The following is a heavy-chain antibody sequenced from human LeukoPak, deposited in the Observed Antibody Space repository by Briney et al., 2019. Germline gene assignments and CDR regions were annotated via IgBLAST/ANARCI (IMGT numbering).Heavy chain of an antibody. CDR2: ISAYNGNT. V-gene: IGHV1-18*01. CDR1: GHTFTNYG. CDR3: AGENRYCSGGSCYSVASDDAFDI. J-gene: IGHJ3*02. Sequence: ASVKVSCKASGHTFTNYGITWVRQAPGQGLEWMGWISAYNGNTNYAQKFQGRVTMTTDTSTNKVYMGLRSLRSDDTAVYYCAGENRYCSGGSCYSVASDDAFDIWGQGTMVTVSS. D-gene: IGHD2-15*01.